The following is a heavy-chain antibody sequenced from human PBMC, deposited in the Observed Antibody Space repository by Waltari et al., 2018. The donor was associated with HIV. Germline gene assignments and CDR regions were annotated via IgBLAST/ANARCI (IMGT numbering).Heavy chain of an antibody. V-gene: IGHV5-51*01. Sequence: EVQLVQSGAEVKKPGESLTISCKGSGYSFTSYGIGGVRELAGKGLEWRGIIYPGDSDTRYSPSFQGQVTISADKSISTAYLQWSSLKASDTAMYYCARHGGSGSYYNFGFDPWGQGTLVTVSS. CDR3: ARHGGSGSYYNFGFDP. J-gene: IGHJ5*02. D-gene: IGHD3-10*01. CDR1: GYSFTSYG. CDR2: IYPGDSDT.